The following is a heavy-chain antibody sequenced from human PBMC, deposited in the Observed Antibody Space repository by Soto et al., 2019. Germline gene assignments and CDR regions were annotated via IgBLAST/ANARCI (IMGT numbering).Heavy chain of an antibody. CDR2: ISSSSSYI. J-gene: IGHJ4*02. Sequence: EVQLVESGGGLVKPGGSLRLSCAASGFTFSSYSMNWVRQAPGKGLEWVSSISSSSSYIYYADSVKGRFTISRDNAKKSLYLQMNSLRAEDTAVYYCARDITPLYCSGGSCYGFDYWGQGTLVTVSS. CDR3: ARDITPLYCSGGSCYGFDY. D-gene: IGHD2-15*01. CDR1: GFTFSSYS. V-gene: IGHV3-21*01.